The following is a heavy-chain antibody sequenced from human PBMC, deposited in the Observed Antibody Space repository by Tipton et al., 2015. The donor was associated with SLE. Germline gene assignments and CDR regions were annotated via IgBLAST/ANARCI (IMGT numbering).Heavy chain of an antibody. CDR1: GGSISSSSYY. J-gene: IGHJ4*02. CDR3: ARQQTYYDFWSGYYTGSGYFDY. D-gene: IGHD3-3*01. V-gene: IGHV4-39*01. Sequence: TLSLTCTVSGGSISSSSYYWGWIRQPPGKGLEWIGSIYYSGSTYYNPSLKSRVTISVDTSKNQFSLKLSSVTAADTAVYYCARQQTYYDFWSGYYTGSGYFDYWGQGTLVTVSS. CDR2: IYYSGST.